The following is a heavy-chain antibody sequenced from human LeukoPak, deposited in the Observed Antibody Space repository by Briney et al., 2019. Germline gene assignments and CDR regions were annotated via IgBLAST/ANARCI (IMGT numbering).Heavy chain of an antibody. Sequence: GGSLRLSCATSGFTFSTYSMNCVRQAPGKGLEWGSSISTSSSYIYYADSVKRRYTISRDNAKNSLYLQMNSLRAEDTAVYYCAREGPPYCSGGSCYAGFDYWGQGTLVTVSS. V-gene: IGHV3-21*01. D-gene: IGHD2-15*01. CDR1: GFTFSTYS. CDR3: AREGPPYCSGGSCYAGFDY. CDR2: ISTSSSYI. J-gene: IGHJ4*02.